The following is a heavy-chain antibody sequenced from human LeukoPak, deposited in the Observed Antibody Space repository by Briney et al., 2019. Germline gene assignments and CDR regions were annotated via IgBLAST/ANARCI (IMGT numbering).Heavy chain of an antibody. CDR2: INRDGSER. Sequence: GGSLRLSCAASGFTFSNYWMTWVRQAPGKGLEWVANINRDGSERYYVDSVKGRFTISRDDAKSSLYLQMNSPRAEDTAVYYCARRNAMDVWGQGTTVIVFS. J-gene: IGHJ6*02. CDR3: ARRNAMDV. CDR1: GFTFSNYW. V-gene: IGHV3-7*03.